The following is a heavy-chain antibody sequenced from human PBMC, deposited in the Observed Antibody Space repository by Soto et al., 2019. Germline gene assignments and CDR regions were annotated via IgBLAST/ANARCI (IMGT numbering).Heavy chain of an antibody. CDR2: IYYSGST. D-gene: IGHD6-19*01. V-gene: IGHV4-31*03. CDR3: ASSEQWLSNYYYYYGMDV. CDR1: GGSISSGGYY. J-gene: IGHJ6*02. Sequence: PSETLSLTCTVSGGSISSGGYYWSWIRQHPGKGLEWIGYIYYSGSTYYTPSLKSRVTISVDTSKNQFSLKLSSVTAADTAVYYCASSEQWLSNYYYYYGMDVWGQGTTVTVSS.